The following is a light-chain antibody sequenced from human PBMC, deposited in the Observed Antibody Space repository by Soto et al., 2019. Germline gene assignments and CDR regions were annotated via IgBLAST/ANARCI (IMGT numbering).Light chain of an antibody. CDR2: GAS. V-gene: IGKV3-20*01. Sequence: EIVLTQSPGTLSLSPGERATLSCRASQSVTSTYLAWYQQQPGQAPRLLIYGASSRATGIPDRFVGRGSGTDFSLTINRLEPEDFAVYYCQQYGNSPITFGQGTRLEN. CDR1: QSVTSTY. J-gene: IGKJ5*01. CDR3: QQYGNSPIT.